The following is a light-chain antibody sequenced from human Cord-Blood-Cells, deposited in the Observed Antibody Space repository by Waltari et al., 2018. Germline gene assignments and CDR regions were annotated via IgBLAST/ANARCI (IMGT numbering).Light chain of an antibody. CDR2: WAS. J-gene: IGKJ3*01. CDR1: QSVLYSSNNKNY. CDR3: QQYYSTPRGFT. V-gene: IGKV4-1*01. Sequence: DIVMTQSPDSLAVSLGERATIHCTSSQSVLYSSNNKNYLAWYQQKPGQPPKLLIYWASTRESGVPDRFSGSGSGTDFTLTISSLQAEDVAVYYCQQYYSTPRGFTFGPGTKVDIK.